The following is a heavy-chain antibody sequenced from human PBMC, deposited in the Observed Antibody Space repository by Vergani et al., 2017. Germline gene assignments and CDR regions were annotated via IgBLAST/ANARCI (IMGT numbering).Heavy chain of an antibody. Sequence: QVQLVQSGAEVKKPGSSVKVSCKASGGTFSSYDISWVRQAPGQGLEWMGGIIPIFGTASYAQKFQGRVTITADESTSTAYMELSSLRSEDTAVYYCTQNRGLHYYYMDVWGKGTTVTVSS. V-gene: IGHV1-69*01. CDR1: GGTFSSYD. CDR3: TQNRGLHYYYMDV. J-gene: IGHJ6*03. CDR2: IIPIFGTA. D-gene: IGHD7-27*01.